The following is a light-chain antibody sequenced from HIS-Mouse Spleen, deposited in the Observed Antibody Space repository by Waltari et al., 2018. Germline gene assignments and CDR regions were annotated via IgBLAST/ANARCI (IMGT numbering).Light chain of an antibody. J-gene: IGLJ2*01. Sequence: SYELTQSPSVSVSPGQTARITCSGDALPKKSAYLYQQKSGQAPVLVIYEDSKRPSGIPERFSGSSSGTMATLTISGAQVEDEADYYCYSTDSSGNHRVFGGGTKLTVL. V-gene: IGLV3-10*01. CDR2: EDS. CDR3: YSTDSSGNHRV. CDR1: ALPKKS.